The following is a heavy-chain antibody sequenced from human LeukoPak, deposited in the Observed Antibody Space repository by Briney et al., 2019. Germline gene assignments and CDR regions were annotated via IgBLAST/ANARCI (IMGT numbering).Heavy chain of an antibody. CDR3: AKDKGLNYYDSSGYSS. D-gene: IGHD3-22*01. V-gene: IGHV3-74*01. Sequence: GGSLRLSCAASGFTFSDFWMHWVRQAPGKGLVWVSRINSGGTVTNYADSVKGRFTISRDNAKNSLYLQMNSLRAEDTALYYCAKDKGLNYYDSSGYSSWGQGTLVTVSS. CDR2: INSGGTVT. J-gene: IGHJ4*02. CDR1: GFTFSDFW.